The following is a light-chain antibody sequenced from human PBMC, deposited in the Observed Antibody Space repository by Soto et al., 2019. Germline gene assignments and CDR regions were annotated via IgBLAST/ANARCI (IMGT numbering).Light chain of an antibody. J-gene: IGKJ1*01. Sequence: EIVLTQSPATLSLSPGERATLSCRAGQSVNSYLAWYQQKPGQAPRLFIYDASNRATGIPARFSGSGSGTDFTLTISSLEPEDFAVYYCQQRANWPWTFGQGTKVDIK. CDR3: QQRANWPWT. CDR2: DAS. V-gene: IGKV3-11*01. CDR1: QSVNSY.